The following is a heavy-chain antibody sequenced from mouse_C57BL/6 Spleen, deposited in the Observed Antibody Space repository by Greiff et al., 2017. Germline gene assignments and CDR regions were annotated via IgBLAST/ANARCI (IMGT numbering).Heavy chain of an antibody. CDR1: GFTFSDYY. CDR2: INYDGSST. J-gene: IGHJ4*01. CDR3: ARDRDSRAMDY. V-gene: IGHV5-16*01. Sequence: EVKLVESEGGLVQPGSSMKLSCTASGFTFSDYYMAWVRQVPEKGLEWVANINYDGSSTYYLDSLKSRFIISRDNAKNILYLQMSSLKSEDTATYYCARDRDSRAMDYWGQGTSVTVSS.